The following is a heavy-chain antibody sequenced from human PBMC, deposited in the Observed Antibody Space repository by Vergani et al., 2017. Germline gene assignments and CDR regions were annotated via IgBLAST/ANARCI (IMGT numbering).Heavy chain of an antibody. Sequence: EVQLLESGGDLVQPGGSLRLSCAASGFTFIMHAMSWVRQAPGKGLEWVSTLSASDRRTHYADSVKGRFTISRDNSKNTLYLQMNSLRAEDTAVYYCAKVSREYQLLNRGYYYYYYMDVWGKGTTVTVSS. CDR1: GFTFIMHA. J-gene: IGHJ6*03. CDR3: AKVSREYQLLNRGYYYYYYMDV. CDR2: LSASDRRT. V-gene: IGHV3-23*01. D-gene: IGHD2-2*01.